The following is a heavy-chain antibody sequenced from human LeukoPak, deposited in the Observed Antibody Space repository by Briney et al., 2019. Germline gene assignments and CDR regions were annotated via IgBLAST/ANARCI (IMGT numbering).Heavy chain of an antibody. D-gene: IGHD1-26*01. CDR2: ISGYDGNT. CDR3: ARQSPYSGSSVELDY. V-gene: IGHV1-18*01. Sequence: ASVKVSCKASGYTFTNYGISWVRQAPGLGLEWMGWISGYDGNTNYAEKLQGRVTMTTDTSTSTAYMELRSLKSDDTAVYYCARQSPYSGSSVELDYWGQGTLVTVSS. J-gene: IGHJ4*02. CDR1: GYTFTNYG.